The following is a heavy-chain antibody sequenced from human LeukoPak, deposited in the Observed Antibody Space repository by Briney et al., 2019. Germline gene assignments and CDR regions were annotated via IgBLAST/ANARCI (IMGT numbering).Heavy chain of an antibody. CDR3: AKDFRIGYSAHFDY. D-gene: IGHD2-21*01. Sequence: GGSLRLSCVGSGFTFRSHAMSWVRQAPVKGLEFVSGIYENGGTTYYADSVKGRFSISRDNSKNTLYLQMDSLRGEYTAVYYCAKDFRIGYSAHFDYWGQGALVTVSS. CDR1: GFTFRSHA. V-gene: IGHV3-23*01. J-gene: IGHJ4*02. CDR2: IYENGGTT.